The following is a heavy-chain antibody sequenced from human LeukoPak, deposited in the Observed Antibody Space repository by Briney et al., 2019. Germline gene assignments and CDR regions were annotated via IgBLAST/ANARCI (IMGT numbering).Heavy chain of an antibody. CDR3: AELGITMIGGV. V-gene: IGHV3-48*03. J-gene: IGHJ6*04. CDR1: GFTFGDYA. Sequence: GGSLRLSCTASGFTFGDYAMTWVRQAPGKGLEWVSYISSSGSAIYYADSVKGRFTISRDNAKNSLYLQMNSLRAEDTAVYYCAELGITMIGGVWGKGTTVTISS. D-gene: IGHD3-10*02. CDR2: ISSSGSAI.